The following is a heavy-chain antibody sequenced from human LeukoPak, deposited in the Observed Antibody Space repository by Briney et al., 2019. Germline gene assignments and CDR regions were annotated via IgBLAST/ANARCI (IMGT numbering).Heavy chain of an antibody. J-gene: IGHJ3*01. CDR1: RFTFSSYE. Sequence: PGGSLRLSCAASRFTFSSYEMNWVRQAPGKGLEWVSYISSSGSTIYYADSVKGRFIISRDNAKNSLYLQMNSLRAEDTAVYYCARRGSSDAFDVWGQGTMVTVSS. CDR2: ISSSGSTI. D-gene: IGHD5-12*01. CDR3: ARRGSSDAFDV. V-gene: IGHV3-48*03.